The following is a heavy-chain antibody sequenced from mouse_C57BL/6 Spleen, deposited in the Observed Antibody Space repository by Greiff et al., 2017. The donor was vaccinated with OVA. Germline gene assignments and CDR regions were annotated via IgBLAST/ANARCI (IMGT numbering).Heavy chain of an antibody. Sequence: VKLQESGPGLVAPSQSLSITCTVSGFSLTSYGVSWVRQPPGKGLEWLGVIWGDGSTNYHSALISRLSISKDNSKSQVFLKLNSLQTDDTATYYCAKFDLIYYYGSSYDYAMDYWGQGTSVTVSS. CDR2: IWGDGST. V-gene: IGHV2-3*01. D-gene: IGHD1-1*01. CDR1: GFSLTSYG. CDR3: AKFDLIYYYGSSYDYAMDY. J-gene: IGHJ4*01.